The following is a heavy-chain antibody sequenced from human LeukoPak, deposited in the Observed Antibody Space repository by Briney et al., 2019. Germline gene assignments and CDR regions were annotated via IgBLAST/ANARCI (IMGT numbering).Heavy chain of an antibody. CDR1: GFTFGDYA. CDR3: TRGNHYYDSSGYSY. CDR2: IRSKAYGGTT. Sequence: GRSLRLSYTASGFTFGDYAMSWVRQAPGKGLEWVVFIRSKAYGGTTEYAASVKGRFTISRDDSKSIAYLQMNSLKTEDTAVYYCTRGNHYYDSSGYSYWGQGTLVTVSS. D-gene: IGHD3-22*01. J-gene: IGHJ4*02. V-gene: IGHV3-49*04.